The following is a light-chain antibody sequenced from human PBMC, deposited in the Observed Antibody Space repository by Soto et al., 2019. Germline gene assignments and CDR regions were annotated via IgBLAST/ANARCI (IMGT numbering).Light chain of an antibody. CDR1: QSVGSS. J-gene: IGKJ3*01. CDR2: DAS. Sequence: EIVLTQSPDTLSLSRGERATLSCRASQSVGSSLAWYQQKPGQAPRLLIYDASNRATGIPAGFSGSGSGTAFTLTISSLEPEDFVVYYCQQRSNWPPEVTFGPGTKVDIK. V-gene: IGKV3-11*01. CDR3: QQRSNWPPEVT.